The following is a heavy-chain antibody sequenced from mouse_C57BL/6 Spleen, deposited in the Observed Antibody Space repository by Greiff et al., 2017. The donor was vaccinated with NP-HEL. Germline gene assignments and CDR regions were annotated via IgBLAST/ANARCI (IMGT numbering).Heavy chain of an antibody. CDR1: GYTFTDYN. Sequence: EVQLQQSGPELVKPGASVKMSCKASGYTFTDYNMHWVKQSHGKSLEWIGYINPNNGGTSYNQKFKGKATLTVNKSSSTAYMELRSLTSEDSAVYYWARFGSLRWWFAYWGQGTLVTVSA. CDR2: INPNNGGT. J-gene: IGHJ3*01. D-gene: IGHD2-12*01. V-gene: IGHV1-22*01. CDR3: ARFGSLRWWFAY.